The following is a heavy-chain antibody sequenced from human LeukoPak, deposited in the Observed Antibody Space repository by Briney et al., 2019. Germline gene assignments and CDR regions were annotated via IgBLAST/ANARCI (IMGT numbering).Heavy chain of an antibody. CDR3: ARGAAAGTVFDY. CDR2: IYHSGST. V-gene: IGHV4-38-2*01. D-gene: IGHD6-13*01. J-gene: IGHJ4*02. Sequence: PSETLSLTCGVSGYSISSGYYWGWIRQPPGKGLEWIGSIYHSGSTYYNPSLKSRVTISVDTSKNQFSLKLSSVTAADTAVYYCARGAAAGTVFDYWGQGTLVTVSS. CDR1: GYSISSGYY.